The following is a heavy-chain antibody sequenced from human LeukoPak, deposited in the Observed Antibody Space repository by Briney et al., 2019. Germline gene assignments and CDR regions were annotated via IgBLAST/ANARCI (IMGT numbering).Heavy chain of an antibody. V-gene: IGHV1-18*01. CDR3: ARDTSYDFWSDPTELFDI. CDR1: GYTFTTYG. Sequence: ASVKVSCKASGYTFTTYGISWMRQAPGQGLEWVGWVSGDNGNKNYAQKLQGRVTMTTDTSTSTAYMELRSLRSDDTAVYYCARDTSYDFWSDPTELFDIWGQGTMVTVSS. J-gene: IGHJ3*02. D-gene: IGHD3-3*01. CDR2: VSGDNGNK.